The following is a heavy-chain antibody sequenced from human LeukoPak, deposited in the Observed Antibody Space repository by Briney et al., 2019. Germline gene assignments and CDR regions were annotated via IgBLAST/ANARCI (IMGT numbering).Heavy chain of an antibody. D-gene: IGHD2-15*01. CDR1: GYTFTGYY. CDR2: ISAYNGNT. CDR3: ARKPYCSGGSCYSNDY. Sequence: ASVKVSCKASGYTFTGYYMHWVRQAPGQGLEWMGWISAYNGNTNYAQKLQGRVTMTTDTSTSTAYMELRSLRSDDTAVYYCARKPYCSGGSCYSNDYWGQGTLVTVSS. J-gene: IGHJ4*02. V-gene: IGHV1-18*04.